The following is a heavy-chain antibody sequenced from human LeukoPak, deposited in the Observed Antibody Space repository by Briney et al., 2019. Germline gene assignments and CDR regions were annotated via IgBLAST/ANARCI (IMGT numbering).Heavy chain of an antibody. J-gene: IGHJ4*02. CDR2: FDPADGEP. Sequence: ASVKVSCKISGYTLTEASMHWVQQAPGKGLEWMGGFDPADGEPIYAQKFQGRVTMSEDTSTDTAYMDLSSLRSEDTAVYYCATEVVGYGDVHYFDSWGQGTLVTVSS. D-gene: IGHD4-17*01. CDR1: GYTLTEAS. CDR3: ATEVVGYGDVHYFDS. V-gene: IGHV1-24*01.